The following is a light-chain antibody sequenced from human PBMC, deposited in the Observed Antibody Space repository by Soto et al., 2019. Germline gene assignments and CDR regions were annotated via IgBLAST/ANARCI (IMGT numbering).Light chain of an antibody. CDR1: QTISTW. CDR3: QHYNSFSRT. CDR2: DAS. V-gene: IGKV1-5*01. J-gene: IGKJ1*01. Sequence: DIQMTRSPPTLSSSVGDRVTMTWRASQTISTWLAWYQQKRGKAPKLLITDASKLESGVPSRFSGSGSGTEFTLTIANLQPDDFATYYCQHYNSFSRTFGQGTKVDIK.